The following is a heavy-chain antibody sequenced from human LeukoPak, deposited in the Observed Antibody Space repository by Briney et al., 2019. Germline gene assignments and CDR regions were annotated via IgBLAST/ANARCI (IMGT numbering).Heavy chain of an antibody. CDR3: ARDLYSSGWYGYYYYMDV. Sequence: PSETLSLTCTVSGGSISSYYWSWIRQPAGKGLEWIGRIYTSGSTNYNPSLKSRVTMSVDTSKNQFSLKLSSMTAADTAVYYCARDLYSSGWYGYYYYMDVWGKGTTVTVSS. CDR1: GGSISSYY. CDR2: IYTSGST. J-gene: IGHJ6*03. V-gene: IGHV4-4*07. D-gene: IGHD6-19*01.